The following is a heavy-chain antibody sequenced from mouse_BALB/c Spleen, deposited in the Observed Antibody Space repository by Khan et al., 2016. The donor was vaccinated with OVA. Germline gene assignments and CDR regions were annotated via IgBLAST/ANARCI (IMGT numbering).Heavy chain of an antibody. CDR2: ISYNGST. CDR3: ARTARIKY. Sequence: EVELVESGPGLVKPSQSLSLTCTVTGYSITSGYGWNWIRQFPGNKLEWMGYISYNGSTNYNPSLKSRISITRDTSKNQFFLQFNSVTTEDTATYYCARTARIKYWGQGTTLTVSS. CDR1: GYSITSGYG. J-gene: IGHJ2*01. V-gene: IGHV3-2*02. D-gene: IGHD1-2*01.